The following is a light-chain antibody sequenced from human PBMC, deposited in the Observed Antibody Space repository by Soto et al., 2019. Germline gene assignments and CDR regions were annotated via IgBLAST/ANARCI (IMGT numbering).Light chain of an antibody. CDR3: SSYAGSNKSV. CDR1: SSDVGGYNY. Sequence: QSALTHPPSASGSPGQSVTISCTGTSSDVGGYNYVSWYQQHPGKAPKLMIYEVSKRPSGVPDRFSGSKSGNTASLTVSGLQPEDEADYYCSSYAGSNKSVFGTGTKLTVL. J-gene: IGLJ1*01. CDR2: EVS. V-gene: IGLV2-8*01.